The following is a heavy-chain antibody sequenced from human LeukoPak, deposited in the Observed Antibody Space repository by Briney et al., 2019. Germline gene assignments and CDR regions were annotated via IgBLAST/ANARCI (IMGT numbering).Heavy chain of an antibody. CDR1: GGSISSYY. CDR3: ARGVTPNGYGDSY. V-gene: IGHV4-59*01. Sequence: SETLSLTCTVSGGSISSYYWSWIRQPPGKGLEWIGYIYYSGSTNYNPSLKSRVTISVDTSKNQFSLKLSSVTAAGTAVYYCARGVTPNGYGDSYWGQGTLVTVSS. CDR2: IYYSGST. D-gene: IGHD4-17*01. J-gene: IGHJ4*02.